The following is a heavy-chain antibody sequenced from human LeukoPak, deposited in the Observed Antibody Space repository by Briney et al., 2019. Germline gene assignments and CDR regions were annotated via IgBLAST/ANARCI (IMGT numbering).Heavy chain of an antibody. CDR1: GGSISSGGYY. Sequence: SETLSLTCTVSGGSISSGGYYWSWIRQHPGKGLEWIGYIYYSGSTYYNPSLKSRVTISVDTSKNQFSLKLSSVTAADTAVYYCARVKWSQRSFDYWGQGTLVTVSS. J-gene: IGHJ4*02. CDR2: IYYSGST. D-gene: IGHD2-15*01. CDR3: ARVKWSQRSFDY. V-gene: IGHV4-31*03.